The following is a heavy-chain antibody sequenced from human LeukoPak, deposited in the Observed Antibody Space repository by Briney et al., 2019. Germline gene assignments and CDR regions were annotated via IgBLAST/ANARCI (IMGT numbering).Heavy chain of an antibody. CDR1: GFTFSSYS. CDR2: ISSSSSYI. D-gene: IGHD3-22*01. V-gene: IGHV3-21*01. CDR3: AIFDDSSDAFDI. Sequence: GGSLRLSCAASGFTFSSYSMNWVRQAPGKGLEWVSSISSSSSYIYYADSVKGRFTISRDNAKNSLYLQMNSLRAEDTAVYYCAIFDDSSDAFDIWGQGTMVTVSS. J-gene: IGHJ3*02.